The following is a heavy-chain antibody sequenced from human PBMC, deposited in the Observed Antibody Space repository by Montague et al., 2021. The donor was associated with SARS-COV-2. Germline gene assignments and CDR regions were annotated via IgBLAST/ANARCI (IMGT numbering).Heavy chain of an antibody. V-gene: IGHV4-59*01. Sequence: SETLSLTCSVSGGSMINNYWSWIRQPPGKGLEWRGYIYYTGSTDYNPSLESRATLSIDTSKNEFSLKLTSVTAADTAVYYCARGGGRLQYSYYYGMDVWGQGTTVTVSS. D-gene: IGHD5-12*01. CDR1: GGSMINNY. CDR3: ARGGGRLQYSYYYGMDV. CDR2: IYYTGST. J-gene: IGHJ6*02.